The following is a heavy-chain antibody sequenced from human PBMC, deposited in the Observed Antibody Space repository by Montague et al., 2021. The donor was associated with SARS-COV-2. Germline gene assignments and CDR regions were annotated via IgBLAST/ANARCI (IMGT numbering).Heavy chain of an antibody. V-gene: IGHV4-34*01. Sequence: SETRSLTCAVYSGSFSDYYWTWIRQPPGKGLEWIGEINHSGSINYNPSLKSRVGISVGTSKNQFSLKLTSVTAADTAVYYCARGAPTITMIVVVFTGAGWYFDLWGRGTLVTVSS. D-gene: IGHD3-22*01. J-gene: IGHJ2*01. CDR1: SGSFSDYY. CDR2: INHSGSI. CDR3: ARGAPTITMIVVVFTGAGWYFDL.